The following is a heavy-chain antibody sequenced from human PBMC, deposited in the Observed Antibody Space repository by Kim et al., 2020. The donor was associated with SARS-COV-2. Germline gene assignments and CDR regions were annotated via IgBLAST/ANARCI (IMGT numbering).Heavy chain of an antibody. D-gene: IGHD3-22*01. CDR2: IKSKTDGGRR. Sequence: GGSLRLSCAASGFTFSNAWMSWVRQAPGKGLEWVGHIKSKTDGGRRDYAAPVKGRFTISRDDSKNRLYLEMNSLKTEDTAVYYCTTERDYDSSGHFDWGQGTLVTVSS. CDR3: TTERDYDSSGHFD. J-gene: IGHJ4*02. CDR1: GFTFSNAW. V-gene: IGHV3-15*01.